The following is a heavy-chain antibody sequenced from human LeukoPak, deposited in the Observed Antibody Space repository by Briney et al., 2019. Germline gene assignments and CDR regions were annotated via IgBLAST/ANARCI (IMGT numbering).Heavy chain of an antibody. J-gene: IGHJ4*02. CDR2: FDPEDGET. Sequence: SEKVSCKVSGYTLTELSMHWVRQAPGKGLERMGGFDPEDGETIYAQKFHGRVTMTEDTSTDTAYMELSSLRSEDTAVYYCATRLGGYYDCSGYVLYYCGQGTLVTVSS. V-gene: IGHV1-24*01. D-gene: IGHD3-22*01. CDR1: GYTLTELS. CDR3: ATRLGGYYDCSGYVLYY.